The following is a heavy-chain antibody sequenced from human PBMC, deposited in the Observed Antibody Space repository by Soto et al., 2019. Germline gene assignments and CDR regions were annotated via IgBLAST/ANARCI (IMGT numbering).Heavy chain of an antibody. D-gene: IGHD1-26*01. J-gene: IGHJ5*02. CDR2: ISSSGSTI. CDR1: GFTFSSYE. CDR3: ARGWSCGSYCPRLYNWFDP. Sequence: EVQLVESGGGLVQPGGSLRLSCAASGFTFSSYEMNWVRQAPGKGLEWVSYISSSGSTIYYADSVKGRFTISRDNAKNSLYLQMNSLRAEDTAVYYCARGWSCGSYCPRLYNWFDPWGQGTLVTVSS. V-gene: IGHV3-48*03.